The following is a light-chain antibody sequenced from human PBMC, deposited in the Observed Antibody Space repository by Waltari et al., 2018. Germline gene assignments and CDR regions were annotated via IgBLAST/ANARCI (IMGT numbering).Light chain of an antibody. CDR1: TGAVTRGFY. J-gene: IGLJ3*02. CDR2: STS. CDR3: LLYYGGAWV. Sequence: QTVVPQEPSLTVSPGGPVTLPSASSTGAVTRGFYPTWFQQNPGQTPRSLISSTSNRHSWTPARFSGSLFGGKAVLTLADVQPEDEADYYCLLYYGGAWVFGGGTRLTVL. V-gene: IGLV7-43*01.